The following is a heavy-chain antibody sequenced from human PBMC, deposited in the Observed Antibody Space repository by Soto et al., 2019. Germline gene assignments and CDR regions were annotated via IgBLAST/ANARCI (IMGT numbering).Heavy chain of an antibody. J-gene: IGHJ4*02. CDR1: GGSISSSSYY. CDR2: IDYSGTT. Sequence: SETLSLTCTVSGGSISSSSYYWGWIRQPPGTGLEWIGSIDYSGTTYYNPSLKSRVTISADTSKNQFSLRLSSVTAADTAVYYCARLSYRSPFDYWGQGTLVTVSS. V-gene: IGHV4-39*01. CDR3: ARLSYRSPFDY.